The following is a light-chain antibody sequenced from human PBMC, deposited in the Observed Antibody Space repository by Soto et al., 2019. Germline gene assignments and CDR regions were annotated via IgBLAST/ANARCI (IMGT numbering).Light chain of an antibody. V-gene: IGKV3-20*01. CDR3: LQYGSSPFT. J-gene: IGKJ3*01. Sequence: EIVLTQSPGTLSLSPGERATLSCRASQTVSSYFLAWYQQKPGQTPRLLIYGASSRATGSPDRFSGSGSETDFTLTISRLEPEDFAVYYCLQYGSSPFTFGPGTKVDIK. CDR2: GAS. CDR1: QTVSSYF.